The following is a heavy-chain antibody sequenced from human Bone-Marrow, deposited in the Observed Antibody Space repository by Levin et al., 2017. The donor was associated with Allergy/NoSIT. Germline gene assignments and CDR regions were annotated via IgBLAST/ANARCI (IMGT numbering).Heavy chain of an antibody. Sequence: PGESLKISCAASGFTVSDNYISWVRQAPGKGLEWVSIIYSGGATYYADSVKGRFTISRDRSKNTVYLQMASLRAEDTGVYYCARVDGSSGYDYDYFFDYWGPGSLVTVSS. J-gene: IGHJ4*01. CDR1: GFTVSDNY. CDR3: ARVDGSSGYDYDYFFDY. D-gene: IGHD5-12*01. V-gene: IGHV3-66*01. CDR2: IYSGGAT.